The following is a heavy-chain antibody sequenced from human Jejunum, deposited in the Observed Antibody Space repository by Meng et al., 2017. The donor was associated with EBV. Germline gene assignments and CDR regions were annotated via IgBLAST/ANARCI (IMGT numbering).Heavy chain of an antibody. V-gene: IGHV4-4*02. J-gene: IGHJ4*02. CDR3: ARDSQYLARGYFDY. CDR2: IDHTGTT. CDR1: GGSINNKKW. Sequence: LQESGPGLVQPSGTLSLSCTVSGGSINNKKWWHWVRQAPGKGLEWIGEIDHTGTTHYNPSLKSRVTISLGTSMNQFSLELTSPTPADTAVYYCARDSQYLARGYFDYWGQGALVTVSS. D-gene: IGHD2/OR15-2a*01.